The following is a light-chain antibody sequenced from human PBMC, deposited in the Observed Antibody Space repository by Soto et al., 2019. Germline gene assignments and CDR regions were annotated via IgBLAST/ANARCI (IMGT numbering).Light chain of an antibody. CDR2: GAS. Sequence: EIVLTQSPGTLSLSPGERATLSCRASQSVSSSYLAWYQQKPGQAPRLLIYGASSRATGIPDRFSGSGSGTDFNLTISRLEPEDFAVYYCQQYRSSPMYTFGQGTKLEIK. J-gene: IGKJ2*01. CDR3: QQYRSSPMYT. CDR1: QSVSSSY. V-gene: IGKV3-20*01.